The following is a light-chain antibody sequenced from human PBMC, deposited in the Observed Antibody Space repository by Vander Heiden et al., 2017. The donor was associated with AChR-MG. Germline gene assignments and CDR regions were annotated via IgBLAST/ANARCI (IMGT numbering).Light chain of an antibody. J-gene: IGLJ2*01. CDR3: QSADSITTYMV. CDR2: KDS. V-gene: IGLV3-25*03. CDR1: ALPKQY. Sequence: SYELTQPPSVSVSPGQTARITCSGDALPKQYAYWYQQKPGQAPVLVIYKDSERPSGIPERFFGSSSGTTVTLPISGVQAEDEADYYCQSADSITTYMVFGGGTRLTVL.